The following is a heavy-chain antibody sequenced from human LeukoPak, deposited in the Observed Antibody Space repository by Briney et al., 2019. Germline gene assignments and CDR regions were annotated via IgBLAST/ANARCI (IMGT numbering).Heavy chain of an antibody. V-gene: IGHV4-59*01. D-gene: IGHD1-26*01. J-gene: IGHJ4*02. CDR1: GGSISSSY. CDR2: IYYSGST. CDR3: ARSIVGATIMDY. Sequence: PSETLSLTCTVSGGSISSSYWSWIRQPPGKGLEWIGYIYYSGSTNYNPSLKSRVTISVDTSKNQFSLKLSSVTAADTAVYYCARSIVGATIMDYWGQGTLVTVSS.